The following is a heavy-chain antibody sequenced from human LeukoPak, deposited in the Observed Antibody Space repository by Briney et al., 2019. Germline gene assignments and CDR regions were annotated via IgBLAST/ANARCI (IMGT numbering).Heavy chain of an antibody. V-gene: IGHV4-39*01. Sequence: PSETLSLTCTVSGGPISSSSYYWGWIRQPPGKGLEWIGSIYYSGSTYYNPSLKSRVTISVDTSKNQFSLKLSSVTAADTAVYYCARGPQSRIDYWGQGTLATVSS. CDR2: IYYSGST. D-gene: IGHD2-2*01. CDR3: ARGPQSRIDY. J-gene: IGHJ4*02. CDR1: GGPISSSSYY.